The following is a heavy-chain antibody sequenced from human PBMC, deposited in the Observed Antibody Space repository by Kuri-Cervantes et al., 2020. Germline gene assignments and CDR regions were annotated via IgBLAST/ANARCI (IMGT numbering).Heavy chain of an antibody. V-gene: IGHV3-30-3*01. Sequence: GGSRRPSCAVSGFTFSSYAMHWDRPAPGKGLGWVAFISYDGSNKYYADSVKGGFTISRDKSKNTLYLQMNSLTAEDTAVYYWARDRRMVRGVIINGHDWFDPWGQGTLVTVSS. CDR3: ARDRRMVRGVIINGHDWFDP. D-gene: IGHD3-10*01. CDR2: ISYDGSNK. J-gene: IGHJ5*02. CDR1: GFTFSSYA.